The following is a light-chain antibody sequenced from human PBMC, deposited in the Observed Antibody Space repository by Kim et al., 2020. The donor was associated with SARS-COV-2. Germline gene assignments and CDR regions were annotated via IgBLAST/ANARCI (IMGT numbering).Light chain of an antibody. CDR3: QHSKLGT. Sequence: LPGAVGDTVTITCRASQRASGGLAWFQQIPGKAPRLLIYRSSLLASGVPSRFSGSGSGTQFTLTVSSLQPDDFASYYCQHSKLGTFGQGTKVDIK. CDR1: QRASGG. J-gene: IGKJ1*01. CDR2: RSS. V-gene: IGKV1-5*03.